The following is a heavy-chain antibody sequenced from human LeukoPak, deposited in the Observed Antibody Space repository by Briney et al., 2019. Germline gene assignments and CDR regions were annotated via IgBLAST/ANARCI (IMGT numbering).Heavy chain of an antibody. J-gene: IGHJ3*02. CDR2: ISYDGSNK. CDR1: GFTFSSYA. Sequence: GGSLRLSCAASGFTFSSYAMHWVRQAPGKGLEWVAVISYDGSNKYYADSVKGRFTISRDNSKNTLYLQMNSLRAEDTAVYYCARGPGELLWAFDIWGQGTMVTVSS. D-gene: IGHD1-26*01. CDR3: ARGPGELLWAFDI. V-gene: IGHV3-30-3*01.